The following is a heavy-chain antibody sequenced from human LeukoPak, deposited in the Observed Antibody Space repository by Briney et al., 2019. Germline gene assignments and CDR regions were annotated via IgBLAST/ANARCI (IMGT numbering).Heavy chain of an antibody. V-gene: IGHV3-48*04. Sequence: GGSLRLSCAASGSTFSSHTMNWVRQAPGKGLECVSYISGSSSSIYYADSVKGRFTISRDNAKNSLYLQMNSLRAEDTAVYYCAREGRGPRDAFDIWGQGTMVTVSS. D-gene: IGHD3-10*01. CDR3: AREGRGPRDAFDI. J-gene: IGHJ3*02. CDR1: GSTFSSHT. CDR2: ISGSSSSI.